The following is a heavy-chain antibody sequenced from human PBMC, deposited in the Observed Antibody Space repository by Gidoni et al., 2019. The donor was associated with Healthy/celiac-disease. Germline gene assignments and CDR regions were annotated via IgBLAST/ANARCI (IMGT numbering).Heavy chain of an antibody. V-gene: IGHV3-7*01. Sequence: EVQLVESGGGLVQPGGSLRLSCAASGFTFSSYWMSWVRQAPGKGLEWVANIKQDGSEKYYVDSVKGRFTISRDNAKNSLYLQMNSLRAEDTAVYYCARCAVVVVAATTGWFDPWGQGTLVTVSS. J-gene: IGHJ5*02. CDR3: ARCAVVVVAATTGWFDP. CDR2: IKQDGSEK. CDR1: GFTFSSYW. D-gene: IGHD2-15*01.